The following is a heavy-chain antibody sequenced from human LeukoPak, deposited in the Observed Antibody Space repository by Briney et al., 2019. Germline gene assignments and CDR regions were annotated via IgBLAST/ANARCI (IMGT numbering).Heavy chain of an antibody. CDR2: LYPVDSDT. J-gene: IGHJ4*02. D-gene: IGHD6-19*01. V-gene: IGHV5-51*01. CDR3: TAMYYCARHSRGYSSGWNIDY. Sequence: GESLKISCKGSGYTFTNYWIAWVRQMPGKGLGWMGILYPVDSDTRYSPSFQGQVTISADKSIDTAYLQWSTLKASDTAMASDTAMYYCARHSRGYSSGWNIDYWGQGTLVTVSS. CDR1: GYTFTNYW.